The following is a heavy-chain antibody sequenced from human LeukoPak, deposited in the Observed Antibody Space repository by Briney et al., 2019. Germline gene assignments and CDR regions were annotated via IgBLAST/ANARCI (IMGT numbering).Heavy chain of an antibody. CDR3: ARGGLLWFGDPTQIFDY. J-gene: IGHJ4*02. CDR1: GYTFTGYY. D-gene: IGHD3-10*01. CDR2: TNPNSGGT. Sequence: GASVKVSCKASGYTFTGYYMHWVRQAPGQGLEWMGWTNPNSGGTNYAQKFQGRVTMTRDTSISTAYMELSRLRSDDTAVYYCARGGLLWFGDPTQIFDYWGQGTLVTVSS. V-gene: IGHV1-2*02.